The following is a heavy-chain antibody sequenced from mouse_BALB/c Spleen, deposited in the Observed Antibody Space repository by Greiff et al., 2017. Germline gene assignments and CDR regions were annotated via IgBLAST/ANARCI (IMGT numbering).Heavy chain of an antibody. V-gene: IGHV5-15*02. CDR2: ISNLAYSN. CDR3: ARDESETARVDY. Sequence: EVPLVESGAGFLQPGGSLKLSCAASGFSFSAYGMAWVPQAHGKRLEWVALISNLAYSNYYADTVTGRFTISRENAKNTLDLEMSSLTSEDTAMYYCARDESETARVDYRGEGT. CDR1: GFSFSAYG. J-gene: IGHJ2*01.